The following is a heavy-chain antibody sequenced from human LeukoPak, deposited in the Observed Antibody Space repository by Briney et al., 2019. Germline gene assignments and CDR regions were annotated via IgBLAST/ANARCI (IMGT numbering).Heavy chain of an antibody. CDR2: IIPILGIA. J-gene: IGHJ6*01. Sequence: GASVKVSCKASGGTFSSYAISWVRQAPGQGLEWMGRIIPILGIANYAQKFQGRVTITTDKSTSTAYMELSSLRSEDTAVYYCARVRYYYGSGLLGMDVWGQGTTVTVSS. CDR1: GGTFSSYA. D-gene: IGHD3-10*01. CDR3: ARVRYYYGSGLLGMDV. V-gene: IGHV1-69*04.